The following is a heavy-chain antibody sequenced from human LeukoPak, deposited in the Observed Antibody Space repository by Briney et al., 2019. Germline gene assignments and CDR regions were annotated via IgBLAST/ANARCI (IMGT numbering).Heavy chain of an antibody. CDR2: ISAYNGNT. Sequence: GASVKVSCKASGGTFSSYAISWVRQAPGQGLEWMGWISAYNGNTNYAQKLQGRVTMTTDTSTSTAYMELRSLRSDDTAVYYCARDANYYDSSGYHWFDPWGQGTLVTVSS. CDR3: ARDANYYDSSGYHWFDP. V-gene: IGHV1-18*01. D-gene: IGHD3-22*01. J-gene: IGHJ5*02. CDR1: GGTFSSYA.